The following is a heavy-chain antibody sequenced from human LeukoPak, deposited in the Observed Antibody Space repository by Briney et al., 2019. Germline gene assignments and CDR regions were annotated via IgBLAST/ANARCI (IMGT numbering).Heavy chain of an antibody. V-gene: IGHV3-48*04. CDR3: AGKNEYSYGSIFDY. CDR1: GFTFSSYS. Sequence: GGSLRLSCAASGFTFSSYSMNWVRQAPGKGLEWVSYISSSSSTIYYADSVKGRFTISRDNAKNSLYLQMNSLRAEDTAVYYCAGKNEYSYGSIFDYWGQGTLVTVSS. D-gene: IGHD5-18*01. CDR2: ISSSSSTI. J-gene: IGHJ4*02.